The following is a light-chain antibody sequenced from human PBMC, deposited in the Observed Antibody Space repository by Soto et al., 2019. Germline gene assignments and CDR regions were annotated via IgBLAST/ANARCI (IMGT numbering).Light chain of an antibody. J-gene: IGLJ1*01. V-gene: IGLV1-51*01. CDR2: DNN. CDR3: GTWDSSLSAV. CDR1: SSNIGNNY. Sequence: QSVLTQPPSVSAAPGQKVTISCSGSSSNIGNNYVSWYQQLPGTAPKLLIYDNNKRPSGIPDRFSGSKSGTSATLGITGLPTGDEADYYCGTWDSSLSAVFGTGTKLTVL.